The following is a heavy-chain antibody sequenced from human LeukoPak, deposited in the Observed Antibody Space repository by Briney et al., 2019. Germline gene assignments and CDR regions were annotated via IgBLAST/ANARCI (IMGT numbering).Heavy chain of an antibody. D-gene: IGHD4-17*01. V-gene: IGHV4-61*01. Sequence: SETLSLTCTVSGGSVSSGSCYWSWLRQPPGKGLEWIGYIYYSGSTNYSPSLKSRVTISADTSKNQFSLKLTSVTVADTAVYYCARNYGDSLYYFDYWGQGTPVTVSS. CDR3: ARNYGDSLYYFDY. CDR2: IYYSGST. CDR1: GGSVSSGSCY. J-gene: IGHJ4*02.